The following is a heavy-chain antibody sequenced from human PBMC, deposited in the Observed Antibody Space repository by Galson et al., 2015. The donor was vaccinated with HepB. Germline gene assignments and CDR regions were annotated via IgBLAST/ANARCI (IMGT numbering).Heavy chain of an antibody. CDR3: ARDRAVAGLYYYYGMDV. CDR2: ISYDGSNK. CDR1: GFTFSSYG. J-gene: IGHJ6*02. D-gene: IGHD6-19*01. V-gene: IGHV3-30*19. Sequence: SLRLSCAASGFTFSSYGMHWVRQAPCKGLEWVAVISYDGSNKYCADSVKGRFTISRDNSKNTLYLQMNSLRAEDTAVYYCARDRAVAGLYYYYGMDVWGQGTTVTVSS.